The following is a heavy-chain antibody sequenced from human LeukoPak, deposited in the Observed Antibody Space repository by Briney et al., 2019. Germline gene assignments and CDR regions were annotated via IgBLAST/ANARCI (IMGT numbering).Heavy chain of an antibody. CDR2: IYYSGST. V-gene: IGHV4-31*03. D-gene: IGHD3-22*01. J-gene: IGHJ3*02. Sequence: SETLSLTCTVSGGSISSGGYYWSWIRQPPGKGVEWIGYIYYSGSTYYNPSLKSRVTISVDTSKNQFSLKLSSVTAADTAVYYCARGSLTYYDRCGYYYRAFDIWGQGTMVTVSS. CDR1: GGSISSGGYY. CDR3: ARGSLTYYDRCGYYYRAFDI.